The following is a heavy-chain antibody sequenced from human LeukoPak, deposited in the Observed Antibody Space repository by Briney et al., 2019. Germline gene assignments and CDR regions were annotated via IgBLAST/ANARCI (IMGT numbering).Heavy chain of an antibody. Sequence: PGGSLRLSCAASGFTFSSYGMHWVRQAPGKGLEWVAVMSYDGINKYYADSVKGRFTISRDNSKNTLYLHMNSLRAEDTAIYYCARGPAKSLFTDYWGQGTLVTVSS. V-gene: IGHV3-30*19. J-gene: IGHJ4*02. CDR3: ARGPAKSLFTDY. CDR2: MSYDGINK. CDR1: GFTFSSYG. D-gene: IGHD2-21*01.